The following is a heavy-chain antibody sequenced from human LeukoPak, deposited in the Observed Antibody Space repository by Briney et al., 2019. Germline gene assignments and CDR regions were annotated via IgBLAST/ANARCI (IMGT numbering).Heavy chain of an antibody. J-gene: IGHJ4*02. CDR3: ARGIGDFDY. CDR2: INWDGGNT. CDR1: GFTFDDYG. Sequence: GGSLRLSCAASGFTFDDYGMSWVRQAPGEGLEWVACINWDGGNTGYADSVKGRFTISRDNSKNSLYLQMNSLRAEDTAFYSCARGIGDFDYWGQGTLVTVSS. D-gene: IGHD2-15*01. V-gene: IGHV3-20*04.